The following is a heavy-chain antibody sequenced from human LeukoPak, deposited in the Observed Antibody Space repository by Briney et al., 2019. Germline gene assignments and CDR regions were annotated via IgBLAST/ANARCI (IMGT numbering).Heavy chain of an antibody. D-gene: IGHD1-7*01. CDR2: SSANNGNT. CDR3: ARAGITGTLLGEDY. CDR1: GNSFTSYG. V-gene: IGHV1-18*01. Sequence: GASLKVSCKASGNSFTSYGISWGRQPPGQGLEWMGWSSANNGNTNYAQKLRGRVTMTTDTSTSTAYMELRSLRSDDTAVYYCARAGITGTLLGEDYWGQGTLVTVSS. J-gene: IGHJ4*02.